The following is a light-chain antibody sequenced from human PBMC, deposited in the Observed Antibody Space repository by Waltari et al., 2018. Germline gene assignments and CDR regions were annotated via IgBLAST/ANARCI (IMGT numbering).Light chain of an antibody. V-gene: IGKV3-20*01. CDR3: QHYVRLPAT. Sequence: EILLTQSPGTLSLSPGERATLSCRASQSITKYLAWYQQKPGQAPRLLIYHASIRATGIPDRFSGGGSGTDLSLTISRLEPEDFAVYYCQHYVRLPATFGQGTKVEIK. CDR1: QSITKY. CDR2: HAS. J-gene: IGKJ1*01.